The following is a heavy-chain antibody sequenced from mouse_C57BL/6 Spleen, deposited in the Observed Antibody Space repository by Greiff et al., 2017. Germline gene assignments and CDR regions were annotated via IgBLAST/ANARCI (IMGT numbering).Heavy chain of an antibody. CDR1: GYAFTNYL. J-gene: IGHJ3*01. CDR2: INPGSGGT. V-gene: IGHV1-54*01. Sequence: QVQLQQSGAELVRPGTSVKVSCKASGYAFTNYLIEWVKQRPGQGLEWIGVINPGSGGTNYNEKFKGKATLTADKSSSTAYMQLSSLTSEDSAVYFCARGSSGYWFAYWGQGTLVTVSA. D-gene: IGHD3-2*02. CDR3: ARGSSGYWFAY.